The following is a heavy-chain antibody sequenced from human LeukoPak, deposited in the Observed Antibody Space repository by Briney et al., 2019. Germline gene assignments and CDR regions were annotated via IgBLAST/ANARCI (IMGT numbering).Heavy chain of an antibody. D-gene: IGHD3-10*01. CDR1: GFTFSSYG. V-gene: IGHV4-39*01. J-gene: IGHJ4*02. CDR2: IYYSGYT. CDR3: AKHYMGSSYNHGLDC. Sequence: GSLRLSCAASGFTFSSYGMSWVRQPPGKGLEWIGSIYYSGYTYQNPSLESRVTISVDTSKNQFSLKLSSVTAADTAIYYCAKHYMGSSYNHGLDCWGQGTLVTVSS.